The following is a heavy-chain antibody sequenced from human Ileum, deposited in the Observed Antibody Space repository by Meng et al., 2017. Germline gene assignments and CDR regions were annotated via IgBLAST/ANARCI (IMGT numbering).Heavy chain of an antibody. CDR3: ARTVVAPASRFDY. CDR1: GFTFSNYW. Sequence: GESLKISCAASGFTFSNYWMTWVRQAPGKGLEWVANINQDGSDKYSVDSVKGRFTISRDNAKNSLYLQMNNLRAEDTAVYYCARTVVAPASRFDYWGQGTRVTGSS. V-gene: IGHV3-7*01. CDR2: INQDGSDK. D-gene: IGHD4-23*01. J-gene: IGHJ4*02.